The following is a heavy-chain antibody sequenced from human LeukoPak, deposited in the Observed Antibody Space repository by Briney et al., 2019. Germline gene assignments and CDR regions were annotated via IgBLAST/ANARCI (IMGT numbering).Heavy chain of an antibody. D-gene: IGHD2-8*01. J-gene: IGHJ4*02. V-gene: IGHV4-59*08. CDR2: IYYSGST. CDR1: GGSISSYY. Sequence: SETLFLTCTVSGGSISSYYWSWIRQPPGKRLEWIGHIYYSGSTNYNPSLKSRVTISVDTSKNQFSLKLSSVTAADTAVYYCARSLYLPFDYWGQGTLVTVSS. CDR3: ARSLYLPFDY.